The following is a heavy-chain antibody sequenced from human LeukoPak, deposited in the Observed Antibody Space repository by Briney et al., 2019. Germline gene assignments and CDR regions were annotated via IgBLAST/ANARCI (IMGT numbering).Heavy chain of an antibody. CDR3: ARLRRNSDRSGYYYYYDY. J-gene: IGHJ4*02. CDR2: ISVGSNYI. V-gene: IGHV3-21*01. D-gene: IGHD3-22*01. CDR1: GYTFSSYS. Sequence: GGSLRLSCAASGYTFSSYSINWVRQAPGKGLEWVSSISVGSNYIYYADSVRGRFSISRDDARNSLCLQMDSLRGDDTAVYYCARLRRNSDRSGYYYYYDYWGQGTLVTVSS.